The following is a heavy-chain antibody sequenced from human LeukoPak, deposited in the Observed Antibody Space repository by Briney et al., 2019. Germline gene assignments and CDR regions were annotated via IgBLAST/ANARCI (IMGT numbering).Heavy chain of an antibody. D-gene: IGHD3-22*01. CDR1: GYTFTSYY. CDR2: INPSGGST. Sequence: GASVKVSCKASGYTFTSYYMHWVRQAPGQGLEWMGIINPSGGSTSYAQKFQGRVTMTRDTSTSTVYMELSSLRSEDTAVYYCARDRVINYYDSSGYPYWGQGTLVTVSS. J-gene: IGHJ4*02. CDR3: ARDRVINYYDSSGYPY. V-gene: IGHV1-46*01.